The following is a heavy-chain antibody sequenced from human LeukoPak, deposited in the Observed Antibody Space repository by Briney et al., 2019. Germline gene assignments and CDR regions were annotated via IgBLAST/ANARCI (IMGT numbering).Heavy chain of an antibody. V-gene: IGHV3-23*01. J-gene: IGHJ4*02. CDR2: ISGSGDNT. CDR1: GFTFSTNA. Sequence: GGSLRLSCAASGFTFSTNAMSWVRQAPGKGLEWVSGISGSGDNTYYADSVKGRFTISRDNSKNTLYVQVNSLGTEDTAAYYCAKGSYYDSSGSFYFDYWGQGTLVTVSS. D-gene: IGHD3-22*01. CDR3: AKGSYYDSSGSFYFDY.